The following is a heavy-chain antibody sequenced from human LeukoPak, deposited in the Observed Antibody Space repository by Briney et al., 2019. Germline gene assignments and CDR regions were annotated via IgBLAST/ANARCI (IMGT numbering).Heavy chain of an antibody. CDR1: GFTFHSYS. CDR3: ARSYMVGYITRAFDI. D-gene: IGHD1-26*01. Sequence: GGSLRLSCVASGFTFHSYSMNWVRQAPGKGLEWVSSINSDSSYIFFADSLKGRFTISRDNADNSLYLHMNSLRVEDTAVYCCARSYMVGYITRAFDIWGQGTMVTVSS. V-gene: IGHV3-21*01. J-gene: IGHJ3*02. CDR2: INSDSSYI.